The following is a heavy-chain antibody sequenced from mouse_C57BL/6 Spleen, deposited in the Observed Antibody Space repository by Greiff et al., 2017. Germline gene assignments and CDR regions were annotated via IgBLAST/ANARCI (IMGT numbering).Heavy chain of an antibody. J-gene: IGHJ4*01. CDR2: INPSTGGT. CDR1: GYSFTGYY. V-gene: IGHV1-42*01. CDR3: ARSYDGYYHYYYAMDD. D-gene: IGHD2-3*01. Sequence: EVQLVEPGPELVKPGASVKISCKASGYSFTGYYMNWVKQSPEQSLEWIGEINPSTGGTTYNQKLKAKATLTVDKSSSTAYMQLKSLTSEDSAVYYCARSYDGYYHYYYAMDDWGQGASVTVSS.